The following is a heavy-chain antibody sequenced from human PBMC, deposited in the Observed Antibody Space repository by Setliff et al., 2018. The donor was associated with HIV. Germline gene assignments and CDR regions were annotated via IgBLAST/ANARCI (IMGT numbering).Heavy chain of an antibody. J-gene: IGHJ4*02. CDR1: GGSISSGGFY. V-gene: IGHV4-31*03. D-gene: IGHD3-22*01. Sequence: TSETLSLTCTVTGGSISSGGFYWTWIRQHPGKGLEWIGYIYNTGSTYHSPSLESRVTMSVDTSKNQFSLRLTSVTAADTAVYYCARGLSFYDPGGFDYWGQGTLVTVSS. CDR2: IYNTGST. CDR3: ARGLSFYDPGGFDY.